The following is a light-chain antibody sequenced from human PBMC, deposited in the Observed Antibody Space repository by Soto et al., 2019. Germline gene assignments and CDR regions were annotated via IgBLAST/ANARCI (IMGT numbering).Light chain of an antibody. CDR2: DAS. Sequence: DIQMTQSPSTLSASVGDRVTITCRASQSIGRFLAWYQHQPGKAPKLLIYDASTLESGVPSRFSGTGSGTEFTFYITSLQPEDFGTYDCQQSYMRWPVGQGSKVDI. CDR1: QSIGRF. J-gene: IGKJ1*01. CDR3: QQSYMRWP. V-gene: IGKV1-5*01.